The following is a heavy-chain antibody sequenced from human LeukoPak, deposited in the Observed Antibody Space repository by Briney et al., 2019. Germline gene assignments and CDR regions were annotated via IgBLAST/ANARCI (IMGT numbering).Heavy chain of an antibody. CDR1: GFTFSSYA. V-gene: IGHV3-30-3*01. D-gene: IGHD3-16*01. CDR3: AREGWGGFDY. Sequence: AGGSLRLSCAASGFTFSSYAMHWVRQAPGKGLEWVAVISYDGSNKYYADSVKGRFTISRDNAKNSLYLQMDSLRADDTAMYYCAREGWGGFDYWGQGTLVTVSS. CDR2: ISYDGSNK. J-gene: IGHJ4*02.